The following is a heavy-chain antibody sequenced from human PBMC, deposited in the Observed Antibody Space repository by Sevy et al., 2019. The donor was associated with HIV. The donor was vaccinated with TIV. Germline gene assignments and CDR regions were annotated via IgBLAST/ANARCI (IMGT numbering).Heavy chain of an antibody. CDR3: AGENAWGRCYS. V-gene: IGHV4-59*08. D-gene: IGHD1-26*01. CDR1: GGSITSLY. CDR2: IYYNGHI. J-gene: IGHJ4*02. Sequence: SETLSLTCTVSGGSITSLYWNWIRQPPGKGLEWIANIYYNGHINYNPSPKSRFTLSLDTSKNQFSLRLSSVTAADTAMYYCAGENAWGRCYSWGQGTLVTVSS.